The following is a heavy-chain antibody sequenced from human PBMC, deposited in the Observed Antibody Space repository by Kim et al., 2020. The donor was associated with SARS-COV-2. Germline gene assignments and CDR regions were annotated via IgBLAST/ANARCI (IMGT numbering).Heavy chain of an antibody. CDR1: GFTFSSYS. J-gene: IGHJ6*02. CDR3: AKDYYGSESYYYYGIDV. CDR2: INGSGGIT. D-gene: IGHD3-10*01. Sequence: GGSLRLSCAASGFTFSSYSMSWVRQAPGKGLEWVSGINGSGGITYYADSVKGRFTISRDNSKNTLYLQMTSLRAEDTAVYYCAKDYYGSESYYYYGIDVWGQGTPVTVSS. V-gene: IGHV3-23*01.